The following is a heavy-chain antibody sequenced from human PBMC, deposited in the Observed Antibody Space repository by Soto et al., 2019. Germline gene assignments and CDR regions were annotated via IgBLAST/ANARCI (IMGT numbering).Heavy chain of an antibody. D-gene: IGHD6-19*01. V-gene: IGHV1-2*06. CDR3: ARQAVYGTLNWFDP. CDR2: INPKSGGT. Sequence: ASVKVSCKASGYSFTGSYIHWVRQAPGQGFECMGRINPKSGGTDFAQEFQGRVTMTRDTSITTAYMELSRLTSDDTAVYYCARQAVYGTLNWFDPWGQGTLVTAPQ. CDR1: GYSFTGSY. J-gene: IGHJ5*02.